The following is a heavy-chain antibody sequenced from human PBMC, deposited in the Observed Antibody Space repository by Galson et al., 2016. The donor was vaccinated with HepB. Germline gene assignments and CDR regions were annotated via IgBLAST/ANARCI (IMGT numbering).Heavy chain of an antibody. Sequence: SLRLSCAASGFTFSNYGMHWVRQAPGKGLEWVAVIWYDGNNKYYADSVKGRLTISRDNSKNTLYLQMNSLRAEDTAVYYCAREVDTRAFDIWGQGTMVTVSS. CDR1: GFTFSNYG. D-gene: IGHD5-18*01. V-gene: IGHV3-33*01. CDR2: IWYDGNNK. J-gene: IGHJ3*02. CDR3: AREVDTRAFDI.